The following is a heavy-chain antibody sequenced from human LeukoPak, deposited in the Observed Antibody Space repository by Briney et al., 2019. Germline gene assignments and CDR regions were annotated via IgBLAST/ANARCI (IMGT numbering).Heavy chain of an antibody. Sequence: SETLSLTCTVSGDSISSSTSSTTYYSGWIRQPPGKGLEWIGSITYSGATHYNPSLKRRVTMSVDTAKNQFSLKLSSVTAAGTAVYYWARDGGRVRNWFDPLGQGTLVTVSS. D-gene: IGHD2-15*01. J-gene: IGHJ5*02. CDR3: ARDGGRVRNWFDP. CDR1: GDSISSSTSSTTYY. CDR2: ITYSGAT. V-gene: IGHV4-39*07.